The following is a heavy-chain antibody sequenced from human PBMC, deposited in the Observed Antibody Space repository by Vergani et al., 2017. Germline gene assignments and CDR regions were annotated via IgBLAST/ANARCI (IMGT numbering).Heavy chain of an antibody. CDR3: TTGGDIVVVPAVYYYYYGMDV. D-gene: IGHD2-2*01. Sequence: EVQLVESGGGLVKPGGSLRLSCAASGFTFSNAWMSWVRQAPGKGLEWVGRIKSKTDGGTTDYAAPVKGRFTISRDDSKNTLYLQMNSLKTEDTAVYYCTTGGDIVVVPAVYYYYYGMDVWGQGTTVTVSS. J-gene: IGHJ6*02. CDR1: GFTFSNAW. V-gene: IGHV3-15*01. CDR2: IKSKTDGGTT.